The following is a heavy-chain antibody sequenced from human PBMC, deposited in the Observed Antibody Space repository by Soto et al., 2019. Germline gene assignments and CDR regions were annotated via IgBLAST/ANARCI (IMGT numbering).Heavy chain of an antibody. CDR2: IYYSGST. V-gene: IGHV4-59*01. J-gene: IGHJ4*02. CDR3: ARSVAVPGAHIDY. CDR1: GGSISSYY. D-gene: IGHD6-19*01. Sequence: SETLSLTCTVSGGSISSYYWSWIRQPPGKGLEWIGYIYYSGSTNYNPSLKSRVTISVDTSKNQFSLKLSSVTAADTAVYFCARSVAVPGAHIDYWGQGTQVTVSS.